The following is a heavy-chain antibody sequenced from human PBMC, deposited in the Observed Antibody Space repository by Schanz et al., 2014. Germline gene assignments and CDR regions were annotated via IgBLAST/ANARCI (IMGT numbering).Heavy chain of an antibody. V-gene: IGHV1-8*02. Sequence: QVQLVQSGAEVKKPGASVKVSCKASGYTTFTDYYIHWVRQAPGQGLEWMGWMNPDSGNTGYAQKFQGRVTMTRNTSISTAYMELRSLRSDDTAHYYCVRVPSRDVSFDLWGRGTLXTVSS. CDR1: GYTTFTDYY. D-gene: IGHD3-16*01. CDR2: MNPDSGNT. J-gene: IGHJ2*01. CDR3: VRVPSRDVSFDL.